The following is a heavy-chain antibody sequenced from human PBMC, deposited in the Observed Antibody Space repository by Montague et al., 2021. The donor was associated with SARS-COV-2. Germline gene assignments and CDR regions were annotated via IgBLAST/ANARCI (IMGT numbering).Heavy chain of an antibody. Sequence: SLRLSCAASGFTFSSYAMSWVRQAPGKGLEWVSAISGSGGSTYYADSVKGRFTISRDNSKNTLYLQMNSLRAEDTAVYYCAKDIAFLGELSYYYGMDVWGQGTTATVSS. CDR3: AKDIAFLGELSYYYGMDV. J-gene: IGHJ6*02. V-gene: IGHV3-23*01. CDR2: ISGSGGST. D-gene: IGHD3-10*01. CDR1: GFTFSSYA.